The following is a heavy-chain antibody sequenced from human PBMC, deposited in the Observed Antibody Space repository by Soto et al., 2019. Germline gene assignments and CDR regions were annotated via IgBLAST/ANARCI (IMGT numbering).Heavy chain of an antibody. CDR2: ISAYNGNT. CDR3: ARDGAPYYYDSSGYYFDY. CDR1: GYTFTSYG. J-gene: IGHJ4*02. D-gene: IGHD3-22*01. Sequence: ASVKVSCKASGYTFTSYGISWVRQAPGQGLEWMGWISAYNGNTNYAQKLQGRVTMTTDTSTSTAYMELRSLRSDDTAVYYGARDGAPYYYDSSGYYFDYWGQGTLVTVSS. V-gene: IGHV1-18*01.